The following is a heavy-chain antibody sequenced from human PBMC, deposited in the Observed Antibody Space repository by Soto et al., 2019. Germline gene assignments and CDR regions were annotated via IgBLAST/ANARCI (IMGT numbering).Heavy chain of an antibody. D-gene: IGHD2-21*02. CDR1: GFSFSSIGEG. V-gene: IGHV2-5*02. CDR2: IYWDDDK. J-gene: IGHJ6*02. Sequence: QITLKESGPTLVKPTQTLTLTCTFPGFSFSSIGEGVGWIRQPPGKALEWLALIYWDDDKRSSPSLKSRLTITMASSKNQVVLRMTHMDPFVTASYFCVQSRCGGDCYQSDLSHSYFGFDVWGQGTTVTVSS. CDR3: VQSRCGGDCYQSDLSHSYFGFDV.